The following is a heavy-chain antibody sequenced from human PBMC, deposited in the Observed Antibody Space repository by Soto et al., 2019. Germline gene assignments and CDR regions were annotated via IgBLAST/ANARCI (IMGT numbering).Heavy chain of an antibody. J-gene: IGHJ4*02. V-gene: IGHV4-39*01. Sequence: SETLSLTCTVSGGSISSTSYYWGWIRQPPGKGLEWIGSIYYSGSTYYNPSLKSRVTISVDTSKNQFSLKLNSVTAADTAVYYCARGGDLLIFVGATARHFDYWGQGTLVTVSS. CDR3: ARGGDLLIFVGATARHFDY. D-gene: IGHD1-26*01. CDR1: GGSISSTSYY. CDR2: IYYSGST.